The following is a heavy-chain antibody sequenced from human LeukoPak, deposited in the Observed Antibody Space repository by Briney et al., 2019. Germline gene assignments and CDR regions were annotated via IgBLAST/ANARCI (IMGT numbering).Heavy chain of an antibody. Sequence: GASVKVSCKVVAYDFTGYYIHWVRQAPGQGLEWMGWINTNTGNPTYAQGFTGRFVFSLDTSVSTAYLQISSLKAEDTAVYYCARAPTMVRGGGAFDIWGQGTMVTVSS. CDR1: AYDFTGYY. V-gene: IGHV7-4-1*02. CDR3: ARAPTMVRGGGAFDI. J-gene: IGHJ3*02. CDR2: INTNTGNP. D-gene: IGHD3-10*01.